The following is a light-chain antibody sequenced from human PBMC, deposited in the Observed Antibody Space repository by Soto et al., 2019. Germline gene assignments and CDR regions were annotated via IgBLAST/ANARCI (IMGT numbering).Light chain of an antibody. CDR3: QQYGGSPLYT. Sequence: EIVLTQSPGTLSLSPGERATLSCRASQSVNSNYLTWYQQKPSQAPRLLIYGASSRATGIPDRFSGSGSGTDFTLSISRLEPEDFAVYYCQQYGGSPLYTFGQGTKLEIK. CDR2: GAS. CDR1: QSVNSNY. J-gene: IGKJ2*01. V-gene: IGKV3-20*01.